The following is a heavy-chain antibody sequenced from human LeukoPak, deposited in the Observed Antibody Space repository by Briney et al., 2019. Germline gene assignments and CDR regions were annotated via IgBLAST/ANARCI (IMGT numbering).Heavy chain of an antibody. D-gene: IGHD1-26*01. CDR2: IKQDGSEI. Sequence: GGSLRLSCAASGFTFSSYWMSWVRQAPGKGLEWVANIKQDGSEIYYVDSVRGRFTISRDNAKNSLYLQMNSLRAEDTAVYYCARPSLNTGSYSDYWGQGILVSVSS. CDR1: GFTFSSYW. J-gene: IGHJ4*02. CDR3: ARPSLNTGSYSDY. V-gene: IGHV3-7*01.